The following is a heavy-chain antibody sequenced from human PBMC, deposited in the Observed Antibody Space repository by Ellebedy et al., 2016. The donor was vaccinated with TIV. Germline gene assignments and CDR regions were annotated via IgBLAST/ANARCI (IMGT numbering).Heavy chain of an antibody. J-gene: IGHJ4*02. V-gene: IGHV3-30*04. CDR3: ARELFAGFDY. CDR1: GFTFSSYA. CDR2: ISYDGSNK. Sequence: GGSLRLSCAASGFTFSSYAMHWVRQAPGKGLEWVAVISYDGSNKYYADSVKGRFTISRDNSKNTLYLQMNSLRAEDTAVYYCARELFAGFDYWGQGTLVTVSS.